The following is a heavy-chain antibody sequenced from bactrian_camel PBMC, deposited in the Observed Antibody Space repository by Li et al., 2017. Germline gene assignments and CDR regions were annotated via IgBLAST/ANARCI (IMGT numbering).Heavy chain of an antibody. Sequence: VQLVESGGGSVQAGGSLRLSCAGSVVTYSTNCIGWFRQAPGKEREVVASIDSDGRTNYADSVQGRFTISKDRAKKTVYLQMNSLKPEDTALYYCAVPYQDLSATETLRVMSSGGDFGYYGQGTQVTVS. J-gene: IGHJ6*01. D-gene: IGHD8*01. V-gene: IGHV3S53*01. CDR3: AVPYQDLSATETLRVMSSGGDFGY. CDR1: VVTYSTNC. CDR2: IDSDGRT.